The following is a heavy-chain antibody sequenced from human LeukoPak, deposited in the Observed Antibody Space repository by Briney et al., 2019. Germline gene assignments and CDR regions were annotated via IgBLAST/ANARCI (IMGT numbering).Heavy chain of an antibody. Sequence: EPSETLSLTCTVSGGSISSGGYYWSWIRQHPGKGLEWIGYIYYSGTANYNPSLRSRVTISSDTSKNQFSLKLSSLTAADTAMYYCARGPSSGRYVSPLDYWGQGTLVTVSS. J-gene: IGHJ4*02. CDR3: ARGPSSGRYVSPLDY. CDR2: IYYSGTA. CDR1: GGSISSGGYY. D-gene: IGHD6-25*01. V-gene: IGHV4-61*08.